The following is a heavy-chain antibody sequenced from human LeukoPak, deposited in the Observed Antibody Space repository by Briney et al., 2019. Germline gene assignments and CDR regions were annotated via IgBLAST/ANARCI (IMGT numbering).Heavy chain of an antibody. Sequence: GGSLRLSCAASGVTFTSYALDWGRQAPGKGLEWISVISGDGESTHYADSVKGRFTISRDNSKNTLYLQMNSLRAEDTAVYYCARDEYKADAYWGQGTLVTVSS. V-gene: IGHV3-23*01. J-gene: IGHJ4*02. CDR3: ARDEYKADAY. CDR1: GVTFTSYA. D-gene: IGHD2/OR15-2a*01. CDR2: ISGDGEST.